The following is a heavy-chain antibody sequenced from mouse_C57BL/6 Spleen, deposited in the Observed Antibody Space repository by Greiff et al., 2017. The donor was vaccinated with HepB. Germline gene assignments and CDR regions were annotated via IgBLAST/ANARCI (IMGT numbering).Heavy chain of an antibody. V-gene: IGHV5-4*01. J-gene: IGHJ2*01. CDR1: GFTFSSYA. CDR3: ARGRGGY. Sequence: EVQLVESGGGLVKPGGSLKLSCAASGFTFSSYAMSWVRQTPEKRLEWVATISDGGSYTYYPDNVKGRFTISRDNTKNNLYLQMSHLKSEDTAMYYCARGRGGYGGQGTTLTVSS. D-gene: IGHD3-1*01. CDR2: ISDGGSYT.